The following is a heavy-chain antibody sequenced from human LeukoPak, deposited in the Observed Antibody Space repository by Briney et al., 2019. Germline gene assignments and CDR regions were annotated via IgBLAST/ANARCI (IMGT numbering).Heavy chain of an antibody. J-gene: IGHJ6*02. D-gene: IGHD3-22*01. CDR1: GGTFSSYA. CDR3: ARRITTNYYYGMDV. V-gene: IGHV1-69*04. Sequence: SVKVSCKASGGTFSSYAISWVRQAPGQGLEWMGRIIPILGMANYAQKFQGRVTITADKSTSTAYMELSSLRSEDTAVYYCARRITTNYYYGMDVWGQGTTVTVSS. CDR2: IIPILGMA.